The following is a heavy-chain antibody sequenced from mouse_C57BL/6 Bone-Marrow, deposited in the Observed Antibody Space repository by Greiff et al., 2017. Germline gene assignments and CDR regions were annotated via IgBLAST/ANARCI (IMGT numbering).Heavy chain of an antibody. J-gene: IGHJ2*01. CDR3: ARRDSNDLDY. V-gene: IGHV1-52*01. CDR2: IDPSDSEP. Sequence: VQLQQSGAELVRPGSSVKLSCKASGYTFTSYWMHWVKQRPIQGLEWIGNIDPSDSEPHYNQKFKDKATLTVDKSSSTAYMQLSSLTSEDSAVYYCARRDSNDLDYWGQGTTLTVSS. D-gene: IGHD2-12*01. CDR1: GYTFTSYW.